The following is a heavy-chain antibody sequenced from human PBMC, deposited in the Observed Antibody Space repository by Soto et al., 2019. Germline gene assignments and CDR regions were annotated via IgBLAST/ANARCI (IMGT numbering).Heavy chain of an antibody. J-gene: IGHJ6*02. CDR3: ARGRQYSSGWYNYYYGMDV. CDR2: IYDSGST. Sequence: PSETLSLTCTVAGGSISSGGYFWSWIRQHPGKGLECIGYIYDSGSTNYNPSLKSRVTISVDTSKNQFSLKLSSVTAADTAVYYCARGRQYSSGWYNYYYGMDVWGQGTTVTVSS. D-gene: IGHD6-19*01. V-gene: IGHV4-31*03. CDR1: GGSISSGGYF.